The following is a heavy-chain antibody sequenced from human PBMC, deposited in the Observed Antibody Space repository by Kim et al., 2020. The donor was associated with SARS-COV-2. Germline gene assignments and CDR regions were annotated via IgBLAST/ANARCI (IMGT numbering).Heavy chain of an antibody. Sequence: SVKVSCKASGGTFSSYAISWVRQAPGQGLEWMGGIIPIFGTANYAQKFQGRVTITADESTSTAYMELSSLRSEDTAVYYCARDPGISLIGAFDIWGQGTMVTVSS. D-gene: IGHD3-16*02. CDR3: ARDPGISLIGAFDI. V-gene: IGHV1-69*13. CDR2: IIPIFGTA. J-gene: IGHJ3*02. CDR1: GGTFSSYA.